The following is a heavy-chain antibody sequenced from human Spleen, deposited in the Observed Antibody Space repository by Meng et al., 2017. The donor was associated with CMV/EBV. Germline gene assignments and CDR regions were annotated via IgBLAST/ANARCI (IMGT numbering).Heavy chain of an antibody. CDR3: ATDGVQGPWNNWFDP. Sequence: SGYTFTDYYMHWVQQAPGKGLEWMGLVDPEDGETIYAEKFQGRVTITADTSTDTAYMELSSLRSEDTAVYYCATDGVQGPWNNWFDPWGQGTLVTVSS. D-gene: IGHD1-1*01. CDR1: GYTFTDYY. V-gene: IGHV1-69-2*01. J-gene: IGHJ5*02. CDR2: VDPEDGET.